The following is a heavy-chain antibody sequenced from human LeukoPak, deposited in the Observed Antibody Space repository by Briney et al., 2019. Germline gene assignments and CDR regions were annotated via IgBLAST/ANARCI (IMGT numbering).Heavy chain of an antibody. V-gene: IGHV3-33*01. CDR2: IWYDESKT. J-gene: IGHJ4*02. CDR3: ARAGSSDQFDY. CDR1: GFTFSSYG. Sequence: GGSLRLSCAASGFTFSSYGMHWVRQAPGKGLEWVSVIWYDESKTYYVDSVKGRFTISRDHSKNTLYPQMNSLRVEDTAVYYCARAGSSDQFDYWGQGSLVTVSS. D-gene: IGHD6-6*01.